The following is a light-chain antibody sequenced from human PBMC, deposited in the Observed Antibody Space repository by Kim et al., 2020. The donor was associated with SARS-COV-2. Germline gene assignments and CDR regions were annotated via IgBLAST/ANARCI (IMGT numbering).Light chain of an antibody. J-gene: IGKJ2*01. V-gene: IGKV3-20*01. CDR3: QQYGSSPPFI. CDR1: QGVGNNY. Sequence: PGNSATPSAMPGQGVGNNYLPWDQQKPGQAPRHLIYGTSTRPTDFPDSFSGSGSGTAVTLTISRLEPEDLAVYYCQQYGSSPPFIFGQGTKLEI. CDR2: GTS.